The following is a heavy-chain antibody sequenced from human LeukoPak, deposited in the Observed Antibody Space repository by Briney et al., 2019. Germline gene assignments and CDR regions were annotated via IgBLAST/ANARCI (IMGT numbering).Heavy chain of an antibody. J-gene: IGHJ3*02. CDR1: GFTFSDYY. Sequence: GGSLRLSCAASGFTFSDYYMSWIRQAPGKGLEWVSYISSSGRTIYYADSVKGRFTISRDNAKNSLYLQMNSLRAEDTAVYYRARDLYYDSSGYFATPIFAFDIWGQGTMVTVSS. V-gene: IGHV3-11*04. D-gene: IGHD3-22*01. CDR3: ARDLYYDSSGYFATPIFAFDI. CDR2: ISSSGRTI.